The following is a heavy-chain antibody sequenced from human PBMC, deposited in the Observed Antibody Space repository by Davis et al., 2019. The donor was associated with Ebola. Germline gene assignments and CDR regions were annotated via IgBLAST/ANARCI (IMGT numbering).Heavy chain of an antibody. Sequence: GESLKISCAASGFTFSSYWMSWVRQAPGKGLEWVANIKQDGSEKYYVDSVKGRFTISRDNAKNSLYLQMNSLRAEDTAVYYCARGPSGWELLVSWDYYYGMDVWGQGTTVTVSS. CDR1: GFTFSSYW. D-gene: IGHD1-26*01. V-gene: IGHV3-7*01. J-gene: IGHJ6*02. CDR2: IKQDGSEK. CDR3: ARGPSGWELLVSWDYYYGMDV.